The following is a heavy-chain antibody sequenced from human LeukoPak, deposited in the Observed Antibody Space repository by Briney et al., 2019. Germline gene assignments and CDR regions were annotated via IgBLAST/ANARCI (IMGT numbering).Heavy chain of an antibody. CDR1: GGSFSGYY. Sequence: SETLSLTCAVYGGSFSGYYWSWIRQSPGKGLEWIGDINHSGSTNYNPSLKSRVTISVDTSKNQFSLKLSSVTAADTAVYFCARGNVWKTIPMVRGVSRPRWFDPWGQGTLVTVSS. D-gene: IGHD3-10*01. J-gene: IGHJ5*02. CDR2: INHSGST. CDR3: ARGNVWKTIPMVRGVSRPRWFDP. V-gene: IGHV4-34*01.